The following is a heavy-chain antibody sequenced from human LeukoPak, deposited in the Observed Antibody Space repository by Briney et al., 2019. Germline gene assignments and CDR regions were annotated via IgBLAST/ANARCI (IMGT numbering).Heavy chain of an antibody. J-gene: IGHJ5*02. CDR3: ARELRAAAARYGANWFDP. CDR2: INHSGST. D-gene: IGHD6-13*01. V-gene: IGHV4-34*01. Sequence: SETLSLTCAVYGGSFSGYYWSWIRQPRGKGLEWIGEINHSGSTNYNPSLKSRVTISVDTSKNQFSLKLSSVTAADTAVYYCARELRAAAARYGANWFDPWGQGTLVTVSS. CDR1: GGSFSGYY.